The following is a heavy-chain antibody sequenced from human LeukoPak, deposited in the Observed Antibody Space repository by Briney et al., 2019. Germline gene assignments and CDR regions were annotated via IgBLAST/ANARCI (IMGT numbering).Heavy chain of an antibody. CDR3: ARGLRFLEWFDWFDP. CDR1: GGSISSSNW. D-gene: IGHD3-3*01. Sequence: PSGTLSLTCAVSGGSISSSNWWSWVRQPPGKGLEWIGEIYHSGSTNYNPSLKSRVTISVDTSKNQFSLKLSSVTAADTAVYYCARGLRFLEWFDWFDPWGQGTLVTVSS. V-gene: IGHV4-4*02. J-gene: IGHJ5*02. CDR2: IYHSGST.